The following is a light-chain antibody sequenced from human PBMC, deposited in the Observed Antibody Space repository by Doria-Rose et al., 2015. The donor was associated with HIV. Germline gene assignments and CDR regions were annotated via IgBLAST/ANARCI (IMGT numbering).Light chain of an antibody. J-gene: IGKJ1*01. Sequence: TQSPGTLSLSPGERATLSCRASQSFSSTYLAWCQQKPGQAPSLLIYDGSTMDTGIPDRFSASGSGTDFTLTINRLEPEDFALYYCHQYGTSWTFGQGTKVEI. V-gene: IGKV3-20*01. CDR3: HQYGTSWT. CDR1: QSFSSTY. CDR2: DGS.